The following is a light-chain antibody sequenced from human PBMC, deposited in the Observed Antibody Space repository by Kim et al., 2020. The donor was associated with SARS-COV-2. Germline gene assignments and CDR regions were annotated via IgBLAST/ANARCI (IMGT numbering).Light chain of an antibody. Sequence: SYELTQPPSVSVAPGKTARITCGGNNIGSKSVHWYQQKPGQAPVLVIYYDSDRPSGIPERFSGSNSGNTATLTISRVEAGDEADHYRQGGDRWRDHVVFG. CDR3: QGGDRWRDHVV. CDR2: YDS. CDR1: NIGSKS. V-gene: IGLV3-21*04. J-gene: IGLJ3*02.